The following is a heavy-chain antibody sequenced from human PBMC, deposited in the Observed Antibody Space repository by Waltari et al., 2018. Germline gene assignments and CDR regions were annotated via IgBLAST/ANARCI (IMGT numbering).Heavy chain of an antibody. J-gene: IGHJ5*02. Sequence: KPGASVKISCKASGYTFTSYTLHWLRQAAGQRLEWMGWINPGNGNTRYSQKFQGRVTFSRDTSASTAYLVLSGLTAEDTAVYYCAKDKNWFGELLGYFHPWGRGTLVTVS. CDR1: GYTFTSYT. CDR2: INPGNGNT. V-gene: IGHV1-3*01. D-gene: IGHD3-10*01. CDR3: AKDKNWFGELLGYFHP.